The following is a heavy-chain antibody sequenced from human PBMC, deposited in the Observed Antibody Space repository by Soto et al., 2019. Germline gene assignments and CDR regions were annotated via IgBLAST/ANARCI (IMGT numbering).Heavy chain of an antibody. CDR3: VLERMFVGRSWFDP. D-gene: IGHD3-10*02. CDR1: GLSVTKNY. CDR2: IDTSGAT. Sequence: GGSLRLSCEASGLSVTKNYFNWVRQVPGKGLEWVSVIDTSGATRYGESVKGRFTLSRDDSQNNLHLQMNSLTAEDSGIYYCVLERMFVGRSWFDPWGQGTLVTVSS. V-gene: IGHV3-66*01. J-gene: IGHJ5*02.